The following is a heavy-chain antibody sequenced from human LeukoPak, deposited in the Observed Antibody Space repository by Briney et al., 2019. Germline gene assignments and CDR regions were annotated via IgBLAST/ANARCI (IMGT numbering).Heavy chain of an antibody. Sequence: PSETLSLTCTVSGGSISSTDYYWGWVRQPPGKGLEWIASTYYTGNTYYNPSLKSRVTISVDASKNQFSLKLSSVTAADTAVYFCARRPRDLVLAVYADYFDYWGQGALVTVSS. CDR3: ARRPRDLVLAVYADYFDY. J-gene: IGHJ4*02. CDR1: GGSISSTDYY. V-gene: IGHV4-39*01. CDR2: TYYTGNT. D-gene: IGHD2-8*02.